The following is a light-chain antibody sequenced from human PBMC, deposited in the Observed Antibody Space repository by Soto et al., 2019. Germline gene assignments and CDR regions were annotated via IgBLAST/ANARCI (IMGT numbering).Light chain of an antibody. CDR1: SSSIGYNS. Sequence: QSVLTQPPSVSAAPGQKGTISCYGSSSSIGYNSVSWYQQVPGTAPKLLIYDNHKRPSGIPDRFSGSKSGTSATLGITGLHADDEADYYCDSHASSPRGSVLGTGQQVTV. CDR2: DNH. J-gene: IGLJ1*01. CDR3: DSHASSPRGSV. V-gene: IGLV1-51*01.